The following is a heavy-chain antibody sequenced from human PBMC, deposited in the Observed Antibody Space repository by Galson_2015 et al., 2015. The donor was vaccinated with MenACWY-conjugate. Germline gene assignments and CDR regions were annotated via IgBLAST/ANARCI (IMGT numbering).Heavy chain of an antibody. V-gene: IGHV3-30*03. CDR2: ITFDGNYK. CDR1: GFTFSLYA. D-gene: IGHD5-18*01. J-gene: IGHJ3*01. CDR3: AREWGHTAMGYGLKPGAFDF. Sequence: SLRLSCAASGFTFSLYAMHWVRQVPGKGLEWVSVITFDGNYKGFVDPVKGRFTISRDNSKNTLYLEMSSLRPEDTAVYYCAREWGHTAMGYGLKPGAFDFWGQGTMVTVSS.